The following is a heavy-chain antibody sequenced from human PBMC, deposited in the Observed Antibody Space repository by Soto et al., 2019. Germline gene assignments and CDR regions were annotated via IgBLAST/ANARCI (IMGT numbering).Heavy chain of an antibody. J-gene: IGHJ4*02. D-gene: IGHD5-18*01. V-gene: IGHV4-39*01. CDR2: IYYNGNT. CDR3: VRQEGYRAGCPGY. Sequence: QLQLRESGPGLVKPSETLSLTCTVSGDCISSSRCYWGWIRQPPGKGLEWIGSIYYNGNTLYNPSLQSRVSISSDTAKIHFAPRLISVNATATAVYYCVRQEGYRAGCPGYWGQGSQVTVSS. CDR1: GDCISSSRCY.